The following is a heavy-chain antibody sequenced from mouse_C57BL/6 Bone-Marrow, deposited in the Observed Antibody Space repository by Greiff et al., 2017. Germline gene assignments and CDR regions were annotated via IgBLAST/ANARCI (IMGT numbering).Heavy chain of an antibody. CDR1: GYTFTNYW. CDR2: MHPNGGSP. J-gene: IGHJ4*01. Sequence: QVQLQQPGAELVKPGASVKLSCKASGYTFTNYWMHWVKQRPGQGLEWIGMMHPNGGSPDYNEKFKSEATLSVDKSSRTAYKELSSLTSEDFAVYYCARSYDYDDYTMDYWGQGTSVTVSS. CDR3: ARSYDYDDYTMDY. V-gene: IGHV1-64*01. D-gene: IGHD2-4*01.